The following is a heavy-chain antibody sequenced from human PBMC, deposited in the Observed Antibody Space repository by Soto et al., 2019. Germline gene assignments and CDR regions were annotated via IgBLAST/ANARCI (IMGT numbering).Heavy chain of an antibody. Sequence: SETLSLTCLVSDGSMNSDSSYWVWIRHPPGKGLEWIGVINHSGSTYHNLSLKGRVTMSVDASRNQFSLKLTSMTAADTAVYYCARLGGYVSVGYYYLWDSWGQGTLVTVSS. CDR1: DGSMNSDSSY. V-gene: IGHV4-39*01. D-gene: IGHD3-22*01. CDR3: ARLGGYVSVGYYYLWDS. J-gene: IGHJ4*02. CDR2: INHSGST.